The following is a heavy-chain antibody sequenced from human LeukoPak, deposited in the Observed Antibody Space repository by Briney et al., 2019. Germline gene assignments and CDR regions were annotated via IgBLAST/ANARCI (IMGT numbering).Heavy chain of an antibody. CDR3: ARDYGGSSPFDY. CDR1: GFTFSTFH. V-gene: IGHV3-48*03. J-gene: IGHJ4*02. Sequence: GGSLRLSCVVSGFTFSTFHMNWVRQAPGKGLEWVSYISSSGSTIYYADSVKGRFTISRDNAKNSLYLQMNSLRAGDTAVYYCARDYGGSSPFDYWGQGTLVTVSS. CDR2: ISSSGSTI. D-gene: IGHD4-23*01.